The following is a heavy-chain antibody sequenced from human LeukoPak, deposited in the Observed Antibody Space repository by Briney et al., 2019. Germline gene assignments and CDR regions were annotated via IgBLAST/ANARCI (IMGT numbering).Heavy chain of an antibody. CDR3: LREGYCSGGACYGDGTS. J-gene: IGHJ4*02. CDR1: GASVTISSYY. D-gene: IGHD2-15*01. V-gene: IGHV4-39*07. CDR2: IYYNERT. Sequence: SETLTLTCTVSGASVTISSYYWAWIRQSPGQGLQWIGNIYYNERTSYTPSLKSRVTMSIDTSKNQFSLRLSSVTAADTAVYYCLREGYCSGGACYGDGTSWGQGTLVIVSS.